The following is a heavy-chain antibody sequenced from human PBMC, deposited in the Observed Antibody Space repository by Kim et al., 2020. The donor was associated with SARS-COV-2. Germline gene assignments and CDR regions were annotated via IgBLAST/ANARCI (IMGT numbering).Heavy chain of an antibody. Sequence: GGSLRLSCAASGFTFSDYYMSWIRQAPGKGLEWVSYISSSSSYTNYADSVKGRFTISRDNAKNSLYLQMNSLRAEDTAVYYCARDYGDYGLPNWFDPWGQGTLVTVSS. D-gene: IGHD4-17*01. V-gene: IGHV3-11*05. J-gene: IGHJ5*02. CDR3: ARDYGDYGLPNWFDP. CDR1: GFTFSDYY. CDR2: ISSSSSYT.